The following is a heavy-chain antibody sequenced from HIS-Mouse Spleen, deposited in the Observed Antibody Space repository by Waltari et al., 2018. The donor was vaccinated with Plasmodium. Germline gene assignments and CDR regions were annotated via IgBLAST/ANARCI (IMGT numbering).Heavy chain of an antibody. D-gene: IGHD6-13*01. V-gene: IGHV3-21*01. CDR1: GFTFSSYS. Sequence: EVQLVESGGGLVKTGGSLRLSCAASGFTFSSYSMNWVRQAPGKGLEWVSSISSSSSYIYYADSVKGRFTISRDNAKNSLYLQMNSLRAEDTAVYYCARDRSAAALLGYWGQGTLVTVSS. CDR3: ARDRSAAALLGY. CDR2: ISSSSSYI. J-gene: IGHJ4*02.